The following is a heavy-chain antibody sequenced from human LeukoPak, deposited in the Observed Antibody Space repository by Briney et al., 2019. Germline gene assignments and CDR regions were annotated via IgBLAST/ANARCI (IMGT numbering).Heavy chain of an antibody. D-gene: IGHD5-24*01. J-gene: IGHJ4*02. Sequence: GGSLRLSCAASGFTVSSNYMSWVRQAPGKGLEWVGRIKSKTDGGTTDYAAPVKGRFTISRDDSKNTLYLQMNSLRAEDSAVYHCARESIDGYNFDHWGQGTLVTVSS. CDR2: IKSKTDGGTT. V-gene: IGHV3-15*01. CDR1: GFTVSSNY. CDR3: ARESIDGYNFDH.